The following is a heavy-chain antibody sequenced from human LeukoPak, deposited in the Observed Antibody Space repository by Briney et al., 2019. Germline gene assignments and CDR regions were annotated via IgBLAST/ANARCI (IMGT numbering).Heavy chain of an antibody. D-gene: IGHD2-2*01. J-gene: IGHJ4*02. V-gene: IGHV1-8*01. CDR1: GYTFTSYD. Sequence: ASVKVSCKASGYTFTSYDINWVRQATGQGLEWMGWMNPNSGNTGYAQKFQGRVTMTRNTSISTAYMELSSLRSEDTAVYYCARGTYCSSTSCYAAGFDYWGQGTLVTVSS. CDR3: ARGTYCSSTSCYAAGFDY. CDR2: MNPNSGNT.